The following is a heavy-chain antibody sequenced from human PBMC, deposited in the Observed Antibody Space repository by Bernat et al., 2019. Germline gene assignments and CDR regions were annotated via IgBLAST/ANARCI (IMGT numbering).Heavy chain of an antibody. J-gene: IGHJ4*02. CDR1: GYTFTSYA. D-gene: IGHD3-3*01. CDR2: INAGNGNT. Sequence: QVQLVQSGAEVKKPGASVKVSCKASGYTFTSYAMHWVRQAPGQRLEWMGWINAGNGNTKYSQKFQGRVTITRDTSASTAYMGLSSLRPEDTAVYYCARDRRYYDFWSGFDYWGQGTLVTVSS. CDR3: ARDRRYYDFWSGFDY. V-gene: IGHV1-3*01.